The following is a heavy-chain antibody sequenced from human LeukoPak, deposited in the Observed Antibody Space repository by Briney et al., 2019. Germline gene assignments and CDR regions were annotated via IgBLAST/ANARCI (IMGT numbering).Heavy chain of an antibody. CDR3: ARDPAGNDY. CDR1: GFTFSTYW. Sequence: GGSLRLSCAASGFTFSTYWMSWVRQAPGKGLEWVASIKQDGSEKYYVDSVKGRFTISRDNAKNSLYLQMNSLRAEDTAMYYCARDPAGNDYWGQGTLVTVSS. D-gene: IGHD6-13*01. CDR2: IKQDGSEK. V-gene: IGHV3-7*01. J-gene: IGHJ4*02.